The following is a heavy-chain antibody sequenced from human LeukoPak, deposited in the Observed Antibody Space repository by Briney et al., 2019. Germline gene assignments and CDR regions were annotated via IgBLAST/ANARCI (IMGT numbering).Heavy chain of an antibody. CDR1: GFTFDDYA. V-gene: IGHV3-9*01. J-gene: IGHJ4*02. CDR3: AKDSSYGEFYYFDY. CDR2: ISWNSGSI. Sequence: PGGSLRPSCAASGFTFDDYAMHWVRQAPGKGLEWVSGISWNSGSIGYADSVKGRFTISRDNAKNSLYLQMNSLRAEDTALYYCAKDSSYGEFYYFDYWGQGTLVTVS. D-gene: IGHD5-18*01.